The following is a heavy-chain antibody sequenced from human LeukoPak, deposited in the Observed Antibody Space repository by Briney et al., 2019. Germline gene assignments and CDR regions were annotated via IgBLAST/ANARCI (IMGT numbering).Heavy chain of an antibody. D-gene: IGHD3-22*01. V-gene: IGHV3-30*02. CDR3: VKDRDPWLLQNNWFDP. Sequence: GGSLRLSCAASGFTFSNYAMHWVRQAPGKGLEWVAVIWYDGSNKYYADSVKGRFTISRDNSKNTLYLQMNSLRAEDTAVYYCVKDRDPWLLQNNWFDPWGQGTLVTVSS. CDR1: GFTFSNYA. CDR2: IWYDGSNK. J-gene: IGHJ5*02.